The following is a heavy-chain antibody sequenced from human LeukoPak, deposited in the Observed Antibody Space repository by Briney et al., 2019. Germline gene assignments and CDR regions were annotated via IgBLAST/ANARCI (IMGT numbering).Heavy chain of an antibody. J-gene: IGHJ4*02. CDR3: ARGGTDGYNYFDY. D-gene: IGHD5-24*01. CDR1: GFTVSSNY. CDR2: MYSGGST. Sequence: GGSLRLSCAASGFTVSSNYMSWVRQAPGKGLEWLSVMYSGGSTDYVDSVRGRSTISRDNAKNTVYLQMNSLRADDTAVYYCARGGTDGYNYFDYWGQGTLVTVSS. V-gene: IGHV3-53*01.